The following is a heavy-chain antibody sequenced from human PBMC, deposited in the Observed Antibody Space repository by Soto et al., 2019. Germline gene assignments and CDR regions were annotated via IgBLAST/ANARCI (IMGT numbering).Heavy chain of an antibody. CDR1: GFTFSTYW. V-gene: IGHV3-74*01. J-gene: IGHJ5*02. Sequence: EVQLVESGGGLVQPGGSLRLSCAASGFTFSTYWMHWVRQAPGKGLVWVSRINSDGSTTTYADSVKGRFTISRDNAKNTLYLQMNSLRAEDTAVYFCATVGTGSYNGLDHWGQGTLVTVSS. CDR3: ATVGTGSYNGLDH. CDR2: INSDGSTT. D-gene: IGHD1-26*01.